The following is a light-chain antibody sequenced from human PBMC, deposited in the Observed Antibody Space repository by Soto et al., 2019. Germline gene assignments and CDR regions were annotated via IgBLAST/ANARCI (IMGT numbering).Light chain of an antibody. V-gene: IGKV3D-20*02. Sequence: STSPAPLSLSPWEKATPSCLARQRIATSYLGWYQQKPGQAPRLLIYGTSKRAADIPDRFSGSGSGTDFTLTISRLEAEDFAVYYCQQRNIWPPVTFGQGTRLEIK. CDR2: GTS. CDR1: QRIATSY. CDR3: QQRNIWPPVT. J-gene: IGKJ5*01.